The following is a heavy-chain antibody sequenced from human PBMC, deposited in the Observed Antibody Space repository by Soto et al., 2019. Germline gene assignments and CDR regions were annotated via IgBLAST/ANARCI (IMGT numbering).Heavy chain of an antibody. V-gene: IGHV3-23*01. J-gene: IGHJ2*01. CDR3: AKRTVGWYFDL. CDR2: ISGSGGST. CDR1: GFTFSSYA. Sequence: EVQLLESGGGLVQPGGSLRLSCAASGFTFSSYAMNWVRQSPGKGLEWVSVISGSGGSTYYADSVKGRFTISRDNSKNTLYLQMNSLRAEDTAVYYCAKRTVGWYFDLWGRGTLVTVSS. D-gene: IGHD4-17*01.